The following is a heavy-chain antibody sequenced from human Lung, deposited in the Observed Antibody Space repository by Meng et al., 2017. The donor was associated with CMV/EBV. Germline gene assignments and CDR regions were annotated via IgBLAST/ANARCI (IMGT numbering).Heavy chain of an antibody. J-gene: IGHJ5*02. V-gene: IGHV1-18*01. CDR3: ARDRAMGSSWFDP. Sequence: ASAKVFCQASDYTFSSTGTRCARQAPGQGLVWMGWISGYNGNTNYAQRLQRRVTMTTETTTSTAYMEQRSLRFDDTAVYYCARDRAMGSSWFDPWGQGTLVTVSS. CDR2: ISGYNGNT. D-gene: IGHD2-2*01. CDR1: DYTFSSTG.